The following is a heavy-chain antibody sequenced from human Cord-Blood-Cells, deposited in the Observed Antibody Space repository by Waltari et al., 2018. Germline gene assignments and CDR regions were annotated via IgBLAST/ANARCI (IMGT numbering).Heavy chain of an antibody. D-gene: IGHD3-3*01. CDR1: GGSFSSRSSY. CDR2: IYYSGST. J-gene: IGHJ5*02. Sequence: QVQLQESGPGLVKPSETLSLTCTVSGGSFSSRSSYWRWIRQPPGQGLEWIGYIYYSGSTNYNPSLKSRVTISVDTSKNQFSLKLSSVTAADTAVYYCARFPYYDFWSGYYWFGPWGQGTLVTVSS. V-gene: IGHV4-61*01. CDR3: ARFPYYDFWSGYYWFGP.